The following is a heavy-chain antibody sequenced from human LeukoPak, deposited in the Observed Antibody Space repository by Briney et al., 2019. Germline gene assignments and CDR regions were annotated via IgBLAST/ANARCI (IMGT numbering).Heavy chain of an antibody. D-gene: IGHD6-13*01. CDR1: GGSISSSSYY. CDR2: INHSGST. CDR3: ARGRIAAAGRNSRKLGKNYYYYMDV. J-gene: IGHJ6*03. Sequence: PSETLSLTCTVSGGSISSSSYYWGWIRQPPGKGLEWIGEINHSGSTNYNPSLKSRVTISVDTSKNQFSLKLSSVTAADTAVYYCARGRIAAAGRNSRKLGKNYYYYMDVWGKGTTVTVSS. V-gene: IGHV4-39*07.